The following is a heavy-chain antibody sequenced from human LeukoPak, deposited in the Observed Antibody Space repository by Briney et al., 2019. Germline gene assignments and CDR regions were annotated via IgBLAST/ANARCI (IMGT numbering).Heavy chain of an antibody. CDR2: INPNSGGT. J-gene: IGHJ5*02. CDR1: GYTFTSYG. D-gene: IGHD2-15*01. Sequence: GASVKVSCKASGYTFTSYGISWVRQAPGQGLERMGWINPNSGGTNYAQKFQGRVTMTRDTSISTAYMELSRLRSDDTAVYYCASGVEVVAATPYNWFDPWGQGTLVTVSS. V-gene: IGHV1-2*02. CDR3: ASGVEVVAATPYNWFDP.